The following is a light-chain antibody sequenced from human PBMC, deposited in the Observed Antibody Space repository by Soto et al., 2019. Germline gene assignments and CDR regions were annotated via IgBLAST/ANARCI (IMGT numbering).Light chain of an antibody. Sequence: EIVLTQSPATLSLSPGESATLSCRASQNIDYSLHWYQQKPGQSPRLVIYDTFNRATGVPVRFRGVGGGTDFTLTINDLEPEDCAFYYCQQRNSWPLTFGTGTRVEI. CDR1: QNIDYS. J-gene: IGKJ4*01. CDR3: QQRNSWPLT. CDR2: DTF. V-gene: IGKV3-11*01.